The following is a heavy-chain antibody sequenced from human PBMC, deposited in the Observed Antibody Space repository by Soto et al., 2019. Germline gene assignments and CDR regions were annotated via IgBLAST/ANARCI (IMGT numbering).Heavy chain of an antibody. V-gene: IGHV1-58*01. CDR3: AAGGNILTGYYTSYYYGMDV. J-gene: IGHJ6*02. CDR2: IVVGSGNT. CDR1: GFTFTSSA. D-gene: IGHD3-9*01. Sequence: ASVKVSCKASGFTFTSSAVQWVRQARGQRLEWIGWIVVGSGNTNYAQKFQERVTITRDMSTSTAYMELSSLRSEDTAVYYCAAGGNILTGYYTSYYYGMDVWGQGTTVTVSS.